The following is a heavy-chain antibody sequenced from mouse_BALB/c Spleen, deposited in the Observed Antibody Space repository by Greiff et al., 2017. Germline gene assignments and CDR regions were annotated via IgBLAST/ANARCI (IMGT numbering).Heavy chain of an antibody. CDR2: IDPSDSET. CDR3: AREGGYGYDLDY. V-gene: IGHV1S126*01. J-gene: IGHJ2*01. CDR1: GYSFTSYW. Sequence: QVQLQQSGPQLVRPGASVKISCKASGYSFTSYWMHWVKQRPGQGLEWIGMIDPSDSETRLNQKFKDKATLTVDKSSSTAYMQLSSPTSEDSAVYYCAREGGYGYDLDYWGQGTTLTVSS. D-gene: IGHD2-2*01.